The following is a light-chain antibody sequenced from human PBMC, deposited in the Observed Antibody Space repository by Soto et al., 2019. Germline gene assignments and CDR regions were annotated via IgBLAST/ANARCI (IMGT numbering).Light chain of an antibody. J-gene: IGKJ3*01. CDR2: GAS. Sequence: EIGVTQSPGTLSLSPGERATLSCRASQSVSSSYLAWYQQKHGQAPRRLIYGASSRATCIPDRFSGSGSGTDFTLTISRLAHDDFAVYYCQQYGSSPFTFGPGTKVDIK. V-gene: IGKV3-20*01. CDR3: QQYGSSPFT. CDR1: QSVSSSY.